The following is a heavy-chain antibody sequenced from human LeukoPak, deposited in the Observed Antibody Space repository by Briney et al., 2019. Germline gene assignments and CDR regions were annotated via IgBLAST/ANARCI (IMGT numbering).Heavy chain of an antibody. Sequence: SETLSLTCAVSGGSISSKNWWSWVRQPPGKGLEWIGEIHHSGSTNYNPSLKSRVTMSVDTSKNQFSLKVSSVTAADTAVYYCARDLTDYYELDYWGQGTLVTVSS. V-gene: IGHV4-4*02. J-gene: IGHJ4*02. CDR2: IHHSGST. D-gene: IGHD3-22*01. CDR1: GGSISSKNW. CDR3: ARDLTDYYELDY.